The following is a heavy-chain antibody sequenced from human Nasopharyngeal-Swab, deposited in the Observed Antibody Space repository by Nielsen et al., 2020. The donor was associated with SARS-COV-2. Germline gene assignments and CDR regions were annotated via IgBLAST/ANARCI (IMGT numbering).Heavy chain of an antibody. CDR2: IYYSGST. CDR3: ARWEYLDWLLHSDYGMDV. V-gene: IGHV4-59*06. D-gene: IGHD3-9*01. J-gene: IGHJ6*02. CDR1: GGSINNYY. Sequence: SETLSLTCIVSGGSINNYYWSWIRQPPGKGLEWIGYIYYSGSTYYNPSLKSRVTISVDTSKNQFSLKLSSVTAADTAVYYCARWEYLDWLLHSDYGMDVWGQGTTVTVSS.